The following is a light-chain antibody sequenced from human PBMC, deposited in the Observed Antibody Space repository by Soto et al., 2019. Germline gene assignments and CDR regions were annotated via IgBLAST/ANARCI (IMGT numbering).Light chain of an antibody. CDR3: QHYGPSPPYT. CDR2: DSS. CDR1: ESVSRT. V-gene: IGKV3D-15*01. J-gene: IGKJ2*01. Sequence: EIVMTQSPATLSVSPGERVTLSCRASESVSRTLAWYQQKPGQAPRLLIYDSSTRAAGIPGRFSGSGSGADYTLTISRLEPEDFAFYYCQHYGPSPPYTFGQGTKLEIK.